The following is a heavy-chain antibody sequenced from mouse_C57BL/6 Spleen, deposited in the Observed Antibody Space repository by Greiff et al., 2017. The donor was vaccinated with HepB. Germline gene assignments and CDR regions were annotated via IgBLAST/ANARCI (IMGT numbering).Heavy chain of an antibody. CDR1: GYTFTSYW. CDR2: IDPSDSYT. CDR3: ARGDDGYYVW. D-gene: IGHD2-3*01. J-gene: IGHJ3*02. Sequence: QVQLQQPGAELVMPGASVKLSCKASGYTFTSYWMHWVKQRPGQGLEWIGEIDPSDSYTNYNQKFKGKSTLTVDKSSSTAYMQLSSLTSEDSAVYYCARGDDGYYVWWGQGTLVTVSA. V-gene: IGHV1-69*01.